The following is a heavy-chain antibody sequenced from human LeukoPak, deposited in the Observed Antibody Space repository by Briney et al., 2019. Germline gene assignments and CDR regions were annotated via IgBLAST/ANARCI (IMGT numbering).Heavy chain of an antibody. CDR1: AFSFNTYG. CDR2: IRYNGNDQ. J-gene: IGHJ4*02. D-gene: IGHD3-16*01. CDR3: VREGGEY. Sequence: PGGSLRLSCATSAFSFNTYGMHWVRQAPGKGLQWVAFIRYNGNDQYYADSVKGRFTISRDNSKNTLYLQMNSLRAEDTAVYYCVREGGEYWGQGTLVTVSS. V-gene: IGHV3-30*02.